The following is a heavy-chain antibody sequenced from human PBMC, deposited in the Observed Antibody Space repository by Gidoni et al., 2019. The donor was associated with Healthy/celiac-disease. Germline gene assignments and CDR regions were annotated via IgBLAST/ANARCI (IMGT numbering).Heavy chain of an antibody. CDR2: MNPNSGNT. J-gene: IGHJ6*02. Sequence: QVQLVQSGAAVKKPGPSVKVSCKASGYTLTSYDINWVRQATGQGLEWMGWMNPNSGNTGYAQKFQGRVTMTRNTSISTAYMKLSSLRSEDTAVYYCASGHGGRSGYYYYGMDVWGQGTTVTVSS. CDR3: ASGHGGRSGYYYYGMDV. V-gene: IGHV1-8*01. CDR1: GYTLTSYD. D-gene: IGHD3-16*01.